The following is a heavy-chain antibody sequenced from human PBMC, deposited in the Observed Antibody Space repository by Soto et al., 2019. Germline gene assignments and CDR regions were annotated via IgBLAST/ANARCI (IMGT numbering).Heavy chain of an antibody. Sequence: ASAEVSSKASGYTFTSCYMHWVRHAPEQGLEWMGIINPSGGSTSYAQKFQGRVTMTRDTSTSTVYMELSSLRSEDTAVYYCARVLANTYDFWSGYSSPPFHYGMDVWGQGTTVTVSS. J-gene: IGHJ6*02. CDR3: ARVLANTYDFWSGYSSPPFHYGMDV. V-gene: IGHV1-46*01. D-gene: IGHD3-3*01. CDR1: GYTFTSCY. CDR2: INPSGGST.